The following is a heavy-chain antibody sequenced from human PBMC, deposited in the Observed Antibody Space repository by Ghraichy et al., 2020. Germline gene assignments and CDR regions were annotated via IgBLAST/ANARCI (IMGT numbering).Heavy chain of an antibody. CDR3: ARCVIAAAGRTYGMDV. Sequence: ASVKVSCKASGYTFTSYYMHWVRQAPGQGLEWMGIINPSGGSTSYAQKFQGRVTMTRDTSTSTVYMELSSLRSEDTAVYYCARCVIAAAGRTYGMDVWGQGTTVTVSS. D-gene: IGHD6-13*01. CDR1: GYTFTSYY. J-gene: IGHJ6*02. V-gene: IGHV1-46*01. CDR2: INPSGGST.